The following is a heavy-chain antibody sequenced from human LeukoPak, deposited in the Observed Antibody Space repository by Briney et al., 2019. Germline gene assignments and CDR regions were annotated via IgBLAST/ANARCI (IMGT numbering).Heavy chain of an antibody. CDR2: IKQDGSEK. CDR3: ARDQGSGWSSPDAFDI. D-gene: IGHD6-19*01. J-gene: IGHJ3*02. CDR1: GFTFSSYW. V-gene: IGHV3-7*01. Sequence: PGGSLRLSCAASGFTFSSYWMSWVRQAPGKGLEWVANIKQDGSEKYYVDSVKGRFTISRDNAKNSLYLQMNSLRAEDTAVYYCARDQGSGWSSPDAFDIWGQGTMVTVSS.